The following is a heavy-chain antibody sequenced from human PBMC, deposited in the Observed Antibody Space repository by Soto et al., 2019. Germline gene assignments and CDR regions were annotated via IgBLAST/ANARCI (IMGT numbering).Heavy chain of an antibody. Sequence: GGSLRLSCTASGFTFGDYAMSWFRQAPGKGLEWVGFIRSKAYGGTTEYAASVKGRFTISRDDSKSIAYLQMNSLKTEDTAVYYCTRLMTTGTPGLPNDAFDIWGQGTMVTVSS. CDR3: TRLMTTGTPGLPNDAFDI. V-gene: IGHV3-49*03. CDR1: GFTFGDYA. CDR2: IRSKAYGGTT. J-gene: IGHJ3*02. D-gene: IGHD4-17*01.